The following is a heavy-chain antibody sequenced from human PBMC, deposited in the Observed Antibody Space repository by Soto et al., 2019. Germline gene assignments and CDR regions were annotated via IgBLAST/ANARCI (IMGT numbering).Heavy chain of an antibody. CDR2: INPLSGIS. CDR1: GGTFVRHV. J-gene: IGHJ4*02. Sequence: QVQLVQSGAEVKKPESSVKVSCKTSGGTFVRHVISWVRQAPGQGPEWMGKINPLSGISNYAQKFQDRVTFTADTDSSTAYMELSSLRSDDTAVSYSATPACAATWCSPSHNLDHWGQGTLVTVSS. D-gene: IGHD2-2*01. CDR3: ATPACAATWCSPSHNLDH. V-gene: IGHV1-69*09.